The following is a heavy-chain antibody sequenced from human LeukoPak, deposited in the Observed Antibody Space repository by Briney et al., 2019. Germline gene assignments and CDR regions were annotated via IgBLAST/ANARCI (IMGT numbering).Heavy chain of an antibody. J-gene: IGHJ4*02. V-gene: IGHV4-34*01. Sequence: PSETLSLTCTVSGGSISSYYWSWIRQPPGKGLEWIGEINHSGSTNYNPSLKGRVTISVDTSKNQFSLKLSSVTAADTAVYYCARGIAAAGRSHFDYWGQGTLVTVSS. D-gene: IGHD6-13*01. CDR2: INHSGST. CDR3: ARGIAAAGRSHFDY. CDR1: GGSISSYY.